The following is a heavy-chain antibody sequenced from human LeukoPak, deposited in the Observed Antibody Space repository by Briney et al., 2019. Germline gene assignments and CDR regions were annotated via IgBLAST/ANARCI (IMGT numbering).Heavy chain of an antibody. V-gene: IGHV4-4*02. J-gene: IGHJ4*02. D-gene: IGHD3-16*01. Sequence: SETLSLTCAVSGASISSSNWWSWVRQPPGKGLEWIGEIYHSGSTNYNPSLKSRVTISVDKSKIQFSLKLSSVTAADTAVYYCARGEFDGGVYFDYWGQGTLVTVSS. CDR1: GASISSSNW. CDR3: ARGEFDGGVYFDY. CDR2: IYHSGST.